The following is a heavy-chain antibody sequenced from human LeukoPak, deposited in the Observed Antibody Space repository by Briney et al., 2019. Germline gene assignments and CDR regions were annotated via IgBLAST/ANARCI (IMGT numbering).Heavy chain of an antibody. CDR2: ISGGGTSA. J-gene: IGHJ6*03. V-gene: IGHV3-23*01. CDR3: AKDLCTAWLSRGDYYSYMDV. Sequence: GGSLRLSCTASGYTFTNYAMSWVRQAPGKGLEWVSGISGGGTSAYYAASVKVRFTITRDNSQDTVFLQMISLRADDTAVYHCAKDLCTAWLSRGDYYSYMDVWGKGTTVMVSS. D-gene: IGHD6-19*01. CDR1: GYTFTNYA.